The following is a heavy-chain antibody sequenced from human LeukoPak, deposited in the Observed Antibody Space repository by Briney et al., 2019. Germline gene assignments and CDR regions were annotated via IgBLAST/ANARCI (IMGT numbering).Heavy chain of an antibody. CDR2: IYPGDSDT. CDR3: ARSTHYGDYLKAPFDF. CDR1: GSRFTSYW. V-gene: IGHV5-51*01. D-gene: IGHD4-17*01. J-gene: IGHJ4*02. Sequence: KGGESLKISCKGSGSRFTSYWIGWVRQLPGKGLEWMGIIYPGDSDTRYSPSFQGQVTISADKSISTAYLQWSNLKASDTAIYYCARSTHYGDYLKAPFDFWGQGTLVTVSS.